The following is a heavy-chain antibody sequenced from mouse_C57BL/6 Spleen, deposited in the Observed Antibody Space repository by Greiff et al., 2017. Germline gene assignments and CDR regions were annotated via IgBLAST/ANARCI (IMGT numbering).Heavy chain of an antibody. Sequence: VQLQQSGPELVKPGASVKIPCKASGYTFTDYNMDGVKQSHGKSLEWIGDINPNNGGTNFNQKFKGKATLTVDKSSSTAYMELRSLTSEDTAVYDCARGLYFGYWGQGTTLTVSS. J-gene: IGHJ2*01. D-gene: IGHD3-3*01. CDR1: GYTFTDYN. CDR3: ARGLYFGY. V-gene: IGHV1-18*01. CDR2: INPNNGGT.